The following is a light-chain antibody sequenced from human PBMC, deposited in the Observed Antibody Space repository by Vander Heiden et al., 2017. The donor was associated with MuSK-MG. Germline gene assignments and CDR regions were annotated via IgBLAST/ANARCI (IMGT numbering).Light chain of an antibody. CDR2: GAS. J-gene: IGKJ4*01. V-gene: IGKV3-15*01. Sequence: EIVITQPPATLSVSPGERATLSCRASQSVSSNLAWYQQKPGQAPRLLIYGASTRATGIPARFSGSGSGTEFTLTISSLQSEDFAVYYCQQYNNWPPKTFGGGTKVEIK. CDR1: QSVSSN. CDR3: QQYNNWPPKT.